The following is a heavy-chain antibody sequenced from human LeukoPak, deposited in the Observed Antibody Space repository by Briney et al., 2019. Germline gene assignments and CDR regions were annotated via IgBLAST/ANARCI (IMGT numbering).Heavy chain of an antibody. V-gene: IGHV4-30-2*01. D-gene: IGHD2-15*01. CDR1: GGSISSGGYY. CDR3: ARGGGGRAPGAFDT. CDR2: IYHSGST. Sequence: SETLSLTCTVSGGSISSGGYYWSWIRQPPGKGLEWIGYIYHSGSTYYNPSLKSRVTISVDTSKNQFSLKLSSVTAADTAVYYCARGGGGRAPGAFDTWGQGTMVTVSS. J-gene: IGHJ3*02.